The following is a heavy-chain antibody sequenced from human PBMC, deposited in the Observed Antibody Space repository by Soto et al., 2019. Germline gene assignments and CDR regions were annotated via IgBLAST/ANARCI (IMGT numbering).Heavy chain of an antibody. D-gene: IGHD3-9*01. J-gene: IGHJ6*02. CDR3: ARVGRDILTGYYHRYYYGMDV. Sequence: GGSLRLSCAASGFTFSSYWTHWVRQAPEKGLVWVSRINSDGSSTSYADSVKGRFTISRDNAKNTLYLQMNSLRAEDTAVYYCARVGRDILTGYYHRYYYGMDVWGQGTTVTVSS. CDR2: INSDGSST. V-gene: IGHV3-74*01. CDR1: GFTFSSYW.